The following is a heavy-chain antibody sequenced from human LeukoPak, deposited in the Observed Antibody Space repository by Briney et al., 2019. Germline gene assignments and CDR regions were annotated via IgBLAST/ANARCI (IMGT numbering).Heavy chain of an antibody. Sequence: KSGGSLRLSCAASGFTFSSYSMNWVRQAPGKGLEWVSSISSSSSYIYYADSVKGRFTISRDNAKNSLYLQMNSLRAEDTAVYYCARDARYASTYYYGSGSYDPTNWFDPWGQGTLVTVSS. V-gene: IGHV3-21*01. D-gene: IGHD3-10*01. CDR1: GFTFSSYS. CDR3: ARDARYASTYYYGSGSYDPTNWFDP. CDR2: ISSSSSYI. J-gene: IGHJ5*02.